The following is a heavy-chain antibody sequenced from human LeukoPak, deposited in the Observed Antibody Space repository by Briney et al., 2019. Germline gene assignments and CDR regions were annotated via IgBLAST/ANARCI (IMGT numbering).Heavy chain of an antibody. D-gene: IGHD1-14*01. Sequence: SETLSLTCAVSHYSISSGHYWGWIRQPPGRGLEWIGSIYHSGNTYYNPSLKSRVTISLDTSKNQFSLRLSSVTAADTAVYYCHHGRNFDAFDVWGQGTMVTVSS. V-gene: IGHV4-38-2*01. CDR1: HYSISSGHY. CDR3: HHGRNFDAFDV. J-gene: IGHJ3*01. CDR2: IYHSGNT.